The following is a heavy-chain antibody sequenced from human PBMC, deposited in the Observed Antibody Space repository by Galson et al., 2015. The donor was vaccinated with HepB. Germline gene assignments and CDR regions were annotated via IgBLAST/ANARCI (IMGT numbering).Heavy chain of an antibody. V-gene: IGHV3-21*01. Sequence: SLRLSCAVSGFTVSSNYMNWVRQAPGKGLEWVSSISSSSSYIYYADSVKGRFTISRDNAKNSLYLQMNSLRAEDTAVYYCARDYYDSSGYFGYWGQGTLVTVSS. CDR2: ISSSSSYI. J-gene: IGHJ4*02. CDR3: ARDYYDSSGYFGY. D-gene: IGHD3-22*01. CDR1: GFTVSSNY.